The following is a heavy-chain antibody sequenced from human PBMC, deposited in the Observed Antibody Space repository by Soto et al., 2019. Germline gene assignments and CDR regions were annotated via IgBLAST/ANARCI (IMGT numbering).Heavy chain of an antibody. CDR2: IYYSGST. D-gene: IGHD3-9*01. Sequence: SETLSLTCTVSGGSISSYYWGWIRQPPGKGLEWIGYIYYSGSTNYNPSLKSRVTISVDTSKNQFSLKLSSVTAADTAVYYCARVGRVGGYDILTVFDYWGQGTLVTVSS. V-gene: IGHV4-59*01. CDR1: GGSISSYY. CDR3: ARVGRVGGYDILTVFDY. J-gene: IGHJ4*02.